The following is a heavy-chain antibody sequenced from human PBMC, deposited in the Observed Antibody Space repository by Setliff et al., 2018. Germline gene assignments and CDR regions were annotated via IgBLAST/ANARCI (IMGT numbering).Heavy chain of an antibody. CDR1: GGSISSSSYY. D-gene: IGHD2-2*01. Sequence: PSETLSLTCTVSGGSISSSSYYWGWIRQPPGKGLEWIGYIYYSGSTNYNPSLKRRVTISVDTSKNQFSLKLSSVTAADTAVYYCARKSRNIVVVPAAVIYYYYYYMDVWGKGTTVTVSS. CDR3: ARKSRNIVVVPAAVIYYYYYYMDV. CDR2: IYYSGST. J-gene: IGHJ6*03. V-gene: IGHV4-61*05.